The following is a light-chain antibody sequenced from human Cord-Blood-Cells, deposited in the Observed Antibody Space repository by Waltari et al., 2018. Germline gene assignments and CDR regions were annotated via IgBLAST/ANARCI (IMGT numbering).Light chain of an antibody. Sequence: DIQMTQSPSSLSASVGDRVTITCRASQSISSYLNWYQQKPGKAPKRLIYAASSLQSGVPSMFSGSGSGTDFTLTISSRQPEDFATYYCQQSYSTPRFGQGTKVEIK. CDR2: AAS. J-gene: IGKJ1*01. CDR1: QSISSY. CDR3: QQSYSTPR. V-gene: IGKV1-39*01.